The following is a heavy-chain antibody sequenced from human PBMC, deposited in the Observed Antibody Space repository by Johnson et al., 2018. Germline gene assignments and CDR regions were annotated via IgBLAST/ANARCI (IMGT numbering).Heavy chain of an antibody. V-gene: IGHV6-1*01. J-gene: IGHJ4*02. Sequence: QVQLQESGPGLVKPSQTLSLTCAISGDSVSSNSAAWSWIRQSPSRGLEWLGRTKYRSKWYYDYAVSVKSRITVNSDTSKNQFSLQLNSVTPDDTAVYYCVRSYCRGDNCYHFNYWGQGTLVTVSS. CDR3: VRSYCRGDNCYHFNY. CDR1: GDSVSSNSAA. CDR2: TKYRSKWYY. D-gene: IGHD2-15*01.